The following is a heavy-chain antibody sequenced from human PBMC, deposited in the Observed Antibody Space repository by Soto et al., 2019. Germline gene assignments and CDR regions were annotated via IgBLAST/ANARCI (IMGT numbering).Heavy chain of an antibody. CDR1: GGSITISNW. J-gene: IGHJ4*02. V-gene: IGHV4-4*02. CDR2: ISHSGST. D-gene: IGHD4-17*01. Sequence: SETLSLTCAVYGGSITISNWWIWVRQPPGKGLEWLGQISHSGSTDYNPYLKSRVSISVDKSKNRLSLKLSSVTAADTALYYCASGDVYHFEYWGQGTRVTVSS. CDR3: ASGDVYHFEY.